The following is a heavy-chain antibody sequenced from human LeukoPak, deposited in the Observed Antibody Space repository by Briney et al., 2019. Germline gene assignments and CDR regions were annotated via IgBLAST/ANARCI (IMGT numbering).Heavy chain of an antibody. CDR2: IYYSGST. J-gene: IGHJ5*02. V-gene: IGHV4-59*01. Sequence: SETLSLTCTVSGGSISSYYWSWIRQPPGKGLEWIGYIYYSGSTNYNPSLKSRVTISVDTSKNQFSLKLSSVTAADTAVYYCASHYGDYSWFDPWGQGTLVTVSS. CDR1: GGSISSYY. D-gene: IGHD4-17*01. CDR3: ASHYGDYSWFDP.